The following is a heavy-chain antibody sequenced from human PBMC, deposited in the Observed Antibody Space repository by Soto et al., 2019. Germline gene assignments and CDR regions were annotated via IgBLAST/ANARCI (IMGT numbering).Heavy chain of an antibody. D-gene: IGHD5-18*01. CDR3: ARTADTAMVKVYFDY. V-gene: IGHV4-34*01. CDR1: GGSFSGYY. Sequence: SETLSLTCAVYGGSFSGYYWSWIRQPPGKGLEWIGEINHSGSTNYNPSLKSRVTISVDTSKNQFSLKLSSVTAADTAVYYCARTADTAMVKVYFDYWGQGTLVTVSS. CDR2: INHSGST. J-gene: IGHJ4*02.